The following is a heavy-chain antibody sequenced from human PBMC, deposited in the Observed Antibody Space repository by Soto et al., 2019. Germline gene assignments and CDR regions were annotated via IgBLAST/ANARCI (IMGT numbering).Heavy chain of an antibody. Sequence: XGSLRLCFAASWFTFRNNVLSWVRQAPGKGLDWVSGITGSGRDTYYADSVKGRFTISRDNSKNMVFLQMNSLRAEDTALYYCAKNGLDNSPSAIDSWGPGTLVTVSS. J-gene: IGHJ4*02. CDR3: AKNGLDNSPSAIDS. CDR2: ITGSGRDT. D-gene: IGHD2-8*01. V-gene: IGHV3-23*01. CDR1: WFTFRNNV.